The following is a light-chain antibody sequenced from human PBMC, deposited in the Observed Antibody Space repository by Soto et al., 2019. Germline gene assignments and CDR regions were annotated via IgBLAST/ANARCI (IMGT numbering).Light chain of an antibody. J-gene: IGLJ2*01. CDR2: DVS. CDR1: GSDVGGYDY. V-gene: IGLV2-14*01. Sequence: QSALTQPASVSGSPGQSITISCTGTGSDVGGYDYVSWYQQHPAKVPKLMIYDVSSRPSGVSNRFSGSKSGNTASLTISGLQAEDDADYYCSSYASSSTLVFGGGTKLTVL. CDR3: SSYASSSTLV.